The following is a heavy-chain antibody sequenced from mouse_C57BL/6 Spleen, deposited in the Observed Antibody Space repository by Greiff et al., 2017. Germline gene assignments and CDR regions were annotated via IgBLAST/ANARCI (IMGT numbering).Heavy chain of an antibody. CDR2: IEPNSGGT. J-gene: IGHJ3*01. V-gene: IGHV1-72*01. Sequence: QVQLQQPGAELVKPGASVKLSCKASGYTFTSYWMHWVKQRPGRGLEWIGRIEPNSGGTKYNEKFKSKATLTVDKPSSTAYMQLSSLTSEDSAVYYCARSGPYDGYTWCAYWGQGTLVTVSA. CDR1: GYTFTSYW. D-gene: IGHD2-3*01. CDR3: ARSGPYDGYTWCAY.